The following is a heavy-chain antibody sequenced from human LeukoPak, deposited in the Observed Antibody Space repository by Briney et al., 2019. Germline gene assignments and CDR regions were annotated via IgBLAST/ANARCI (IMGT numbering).Heavy chain of an antibody. CDR1: GGSISSYN. CDR2: IYYGGST. J-gene: IGHJ4*02. D-gene: IGHD1-26*01. Sequence: SETLSLTCTVSGGSISSYNWSWIRQPPGKGLEWIGYIYYGGSTNYNPSLKTRVTISVDTSKNQCSLKLSSVTAAETAVYYCASSGGSYFYWGQGTLVTVSS. CDR3: ASSGGSYFY. V-gene: IGHV4-59*01.